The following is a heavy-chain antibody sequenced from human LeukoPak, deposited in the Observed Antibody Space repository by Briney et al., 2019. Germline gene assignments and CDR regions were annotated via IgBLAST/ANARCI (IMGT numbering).Heavy chain of an antibody. J-gene: IGHJ4*02. V-gene: IGHV4-34*01. Sequence: SETLSLTCAVYGGSFSGYYWSWIRQPPGKGLEWIGEINHSGSTNYNPSLKSRVTISVDTSKNQFSLKLSSVTAADTAMYYCARVRSSGWGKGFDYWGQGTLVTVSS. CDR2: INHSGST. CDR3: ARVRSSGWGKGFDY. D-gene: IGHD6-19*01. CDR1: GGSFSGYY.